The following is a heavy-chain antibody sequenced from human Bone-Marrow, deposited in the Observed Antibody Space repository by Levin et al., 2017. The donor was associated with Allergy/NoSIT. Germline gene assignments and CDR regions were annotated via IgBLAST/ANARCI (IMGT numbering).Heavy chain of an antibody. CDR2: IYHSGST. CDR3: ARGYRYCSGGSCYLTNLDI. D-gene: IGHD2-15*01. Sequence: SETLSLTCAVSGGSISSGGYSWSWIRQPPGTGLEWIGYIYHSGSTYYNPSLKSRVTISVDRSKNQFSLKLSSVTAADTAVYYCARGYRYCSGGSCYLTNLDIWGQGTMVTVSS. CDR1: GGSISSGGYS. V-gene: IGHV4-30-2*01. J-gene: IGHJ3*02.